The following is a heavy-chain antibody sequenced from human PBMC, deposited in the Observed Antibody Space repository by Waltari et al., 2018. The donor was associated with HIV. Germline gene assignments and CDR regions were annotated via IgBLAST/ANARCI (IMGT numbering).Heavy chain of an antibody. V-gene: IGHV4-61*02. Sequence: QVQLQESGPGLVKPSQTLSLTCPVSGGSISSDSAYWNWRRQPAGKGLEWIGRINPSGSTNYNPSLKSRLTISLDTSRNQFSLRLSSVTAADTAVYYCYGDYGYWGQGILVTVSS. CDR3: YGDYGY. CDR2: INPSGST. J-gene: IGHJ4*02. CDR1: GGSISSDSAY. D-gene: IGHD4-17*01.